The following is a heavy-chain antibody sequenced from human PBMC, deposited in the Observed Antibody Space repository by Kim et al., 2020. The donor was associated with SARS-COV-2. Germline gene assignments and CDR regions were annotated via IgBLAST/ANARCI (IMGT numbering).Heavy chain of an antibody. V-gene: IGHV3-33*01. CDR3: ARDYYYDSTGYLDY. D-gene: IGHD3-22*01. CDR2: ISYDGSNK. CDR1: GFTFSNYG. J-gene: IGHJ4*02. Sequence: GGSLRLSCAASGFTFSNYGMHWVRQAPGKGLEWVAVISYDGSNKYYADSVKGRFTISRDNSKNTLYLQMNSLRAEDTAVYYCARDYYYDSTGYLDYWGQGTLVTVSS.